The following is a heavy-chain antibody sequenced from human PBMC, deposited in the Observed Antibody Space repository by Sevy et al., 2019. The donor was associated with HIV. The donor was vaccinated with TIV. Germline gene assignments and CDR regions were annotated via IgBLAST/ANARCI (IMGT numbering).Heavy chain of an antibody. CDR2: IRSKAYGGTT. CDR3: TRDPTMVRGVGPYYFDY. CDR1: GFTFGDYA. J-gene: IGHJ4*02. V-gene: IGHV3-49*03. D-gene: IGHD3-10*01. Sequence: GGSLRLSCTASGFTFGDYAMSWFRQAPGKGLEWVGFIRSKAYGGTTEYAASVKGRFTISRDDSKSIAYLQMNSLKTEDTAVYYCTRDPTMVRGVGPYYFDYWGQGTLVTVSS.